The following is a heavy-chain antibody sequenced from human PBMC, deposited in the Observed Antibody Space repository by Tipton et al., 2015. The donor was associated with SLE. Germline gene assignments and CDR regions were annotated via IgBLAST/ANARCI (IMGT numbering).Heavy chain of an antibody. Sequence: SLRLSCAASGFTFSDYYMSWIRQAPGKGLEWVSYISSSGSTIYYADSVKGRFTISRDNTKNSLYLQMNSLRAEDTAVYYCARDSWSSWYSRNYYYYYGMDVWGQGTTVTVSS. CDR1: GFTFSDYY. V-gene: IGHV3-11*04. CDR3: ARDSWSSWYSRNYYYYYGMDV. D-gene: IGHD6-13*01. CDR2: ISSSGSTI. J-gene: IGHJ6*02.